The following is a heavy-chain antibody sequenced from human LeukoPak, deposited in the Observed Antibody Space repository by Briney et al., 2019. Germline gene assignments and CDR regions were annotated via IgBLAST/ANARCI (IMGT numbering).Heavy chain of an antibody. V-gene: IGHV4-34*01. Sequence: SETLSLTCAVYGGSFSGYYWSWIRQPPGKGLEWIGEINHSGSTNYNPSLKSRVTISVDTSKNQFSLKLSSVTAADTAVYYCARERYCSSTSCLGWFDPSGQGTLVTVSS. CDR1: GGSFSGYY. D-gene: IGHD2-2*01. J-gene: IGHJ5*02. CDR2: INHSGST. CDR3: ARERYCSSTSCLGWFDP.